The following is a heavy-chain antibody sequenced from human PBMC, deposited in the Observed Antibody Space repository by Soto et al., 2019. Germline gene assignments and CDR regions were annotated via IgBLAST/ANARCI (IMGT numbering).Heavy chain of an antibody. D-gene: IGHD2-21*02. J-gene: IGHJ4*02. V-gene: IGHV4-31*03. CDR1: GGYISSGGYY. CDR2: IYYSGST. Sequence: QVQLQESGPGLVKPSQTLSLPCTVSGGYISSGGYYWRWSRQHPGKGREWIGYIYYSGSTYYNPSIKSRDTISVDTYQNKFSLKLSSVAAADSAVYYWSGSDSATAIALWGQGTLVTVSS. CDR3: SGSDSATAIAL.